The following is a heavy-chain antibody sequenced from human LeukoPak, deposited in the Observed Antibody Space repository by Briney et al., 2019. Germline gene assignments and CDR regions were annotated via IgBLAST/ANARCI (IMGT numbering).Heavy chain of an antibody. J-gene: IGHJ3*02. CDR3: ARDSLYSYGLDAFDI. V-gene: IGHV4-59*01. Sequence: ASETLSLTCTVSGGSIGSYYWSWIRQPPGKGLEWIGYIYYSGSTNYNPSLKSRVTISVDTSKNQFSLKLSSVTAADTAVYYCARDSLYSYGLDAFDIWGQGTVVTVSS. CDR2: IYYSGST. CDR1: GGSIGSYY. D-gene: IGHD5-18*01.